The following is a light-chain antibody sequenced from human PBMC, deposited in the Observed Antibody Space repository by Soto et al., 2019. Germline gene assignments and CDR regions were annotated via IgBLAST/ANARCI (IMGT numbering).Light chain of an antibody. CDR1: SSDIGGYYF. CDR2: EVA. V-gene: IGLV2-14*03. Sequence: QSALTQPASVSGSPGQSITISCTGTSSDIGGYYFVSWYQQHPGRAPKLLIYEVASRPSGGSDRFSGSKSGNTASLAISGLQTEDEADYYCSSFTTSRSLVVFGGGTKLTVL. CDR3: SSFTTSRSLVV. J-gene: IGLJ2*01.